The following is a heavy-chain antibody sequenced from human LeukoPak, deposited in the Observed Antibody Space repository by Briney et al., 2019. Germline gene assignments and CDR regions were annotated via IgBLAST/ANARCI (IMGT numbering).Heavy chain of an antibody. Sequence: GGSLRLSCAASGFTFSSYAMSWVRQAPGKGLEWVSGISGRGGRTYYADSVKGRFTISRDNSKNTLYLQMNSLRAEDTAVYYCAKDPSTYYDSSGYGRYNWFDPWGQGTLVTVSS. J-gene: IGHJ5*02. CDR3: AKDPSTYYDSSGYGRYNWFDP. CDR1: GFTFSSYA. D-gene: IGHD3-22*01. V-gene: IGHV3-23*01. CDR2: ISGRGGRT.